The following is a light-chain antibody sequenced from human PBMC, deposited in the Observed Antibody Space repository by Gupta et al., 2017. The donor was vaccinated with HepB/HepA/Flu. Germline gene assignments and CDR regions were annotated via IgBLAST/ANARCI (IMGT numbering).Light chain of an antibody. Sequence: EVVLTQSPLSLPVTLGQPASISCRSSQSLVFSDGNTFLHWFQQRPGQSPRRLLYQVSKRDSGVPERFSGSGSGTDFTLRSISVEAEDVAIYYCVQGTHWPTFGGGTKVEV. CDR3: VQGTHWPT. V-gene: IGKV2-30*01. CDR2: QVS. CDR1: QSLVFSDGNTF. J-gene: IGKJ4*01.